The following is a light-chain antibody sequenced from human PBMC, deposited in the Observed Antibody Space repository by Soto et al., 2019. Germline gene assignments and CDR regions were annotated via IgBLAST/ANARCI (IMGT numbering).Light chain of an antibody. CDR2: WAS. V-gene: IGKV4-1*01. CDR3: QQYYSTPLT. CDR1: QTVLYSSNNKNY. J-gene: IGKJ4*01. Sequence: DIVMTQSPDSLAVSLGERATINGKSSQTVLYSSNNKNYLAWYQQKPGQPPKLLIYWASTRESGVPDRFSGSGSGTDFTLTISSLQAEDVAVYYCQQYYSTPLTFGGGTKVDIK.